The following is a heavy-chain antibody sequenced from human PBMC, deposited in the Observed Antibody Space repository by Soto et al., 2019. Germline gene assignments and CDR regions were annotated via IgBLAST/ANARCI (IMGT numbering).Heavy chain of an antibody. Sequence: EVQLVESGGGLVKPGGYLRLSCAASGFTFSSYSMNWVRQAPGKGLEWVSSISSSSSYIYYADSVKSRFTISRDNAKNSLYLQMNSLRAEDTAGYYCARPGGHYYYYDYRDVWGKGTTVTVSS. CDR2: ISSSSSYI. D-gene: IGHD3-16*01. V-gene: IGHV3-21*01. CDR3: ARPGGHYYYYDYRDV. J-gene: IGHJ6*03. CDR1: GFTFSSYS.